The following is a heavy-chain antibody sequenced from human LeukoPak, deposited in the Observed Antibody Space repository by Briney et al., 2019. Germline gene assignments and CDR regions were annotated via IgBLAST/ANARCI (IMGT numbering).Heavy chain of an antibody. CDR3: ERAPGYSYGHPFDY. J-gene: IGHJ4*02. Sequence: SVRLSCKASGGTFSSYAISWVRQAPGQGLEWMGRIIPIFGTANYAQNFQGRVTMTTDESTSTAYMELSSLRSEDTAVSYCERAPGYSYGHPFDYWGQGNLVTVSS. CDR2: IIPIFGTA. V-gene: IGHV1-69*05. CDR1: GGTFSSYA. D-gene: IGHD5-18*01.